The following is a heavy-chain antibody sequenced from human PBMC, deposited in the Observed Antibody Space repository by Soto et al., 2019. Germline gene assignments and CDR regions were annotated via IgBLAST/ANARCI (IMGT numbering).Heavy chain of an antibody. Sequence: QVQLVESGGGVVQPGRSLRLSCAASGFTFSSFGMHWVRQAPGKGLEWVAVISYDGRKKYYADSMKGRFTISRDNSKXXLXXQMNNLRAEDTAMYYCAKDEVLVEVVARDYYGMDVWGQGTTVTVSS. V-gene: IGHV3-30*18. D-gene: IGHD2-15*01. CDR2: ISYDGRKK. J-gene: IGHJ6*02. CDR1: GFTFSSFG. CDR3: AKDEVLVEVVARDYYGMDV.